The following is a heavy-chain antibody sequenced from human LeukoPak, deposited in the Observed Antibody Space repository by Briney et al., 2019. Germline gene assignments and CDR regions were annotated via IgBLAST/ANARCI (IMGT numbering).Heavy chain of an antibody. Sequence: PGRSLRLSCAASGFTFSSYAMHWVRQAPGKGLEWVAFIRYDGSNKYYADSVKGRFTISRDNSKNTLYLQMNSLRAEDTAVYYCAKDGNWAYSSGINYFDYWGQGTLVTVSS. V-gene: IGHV3-30*02. J-gene: IGHJ4*02. CDR3: AKDGNWAYSSGINYFDY. D-gene: IGHD6-19*01. CDR1: GFTFSSYA. CDR2: IRYDGSNK.